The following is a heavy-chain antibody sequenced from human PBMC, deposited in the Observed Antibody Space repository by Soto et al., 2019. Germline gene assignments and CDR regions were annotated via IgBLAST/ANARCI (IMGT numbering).Heavy chain of an antibody. V-gene: IGHV4-31*03. D-gene: IGHD6-19*01. J-gene: IGHJ4*02. CDR2: IVNSVTA. CDR1: GGSIASSGNF. Sequence: QVQLQESGPGLVKPSQTLSLTCTVSGGSIASSGNFWTWIRHHPGKGLEWLGYIVNSVTAYYTPSLKSRLSISIDTSKNHFSLSLTSLTAADTAVYFCARGDAGGWFLDSWGQGAQVIVSS. CDR3: ARGDAGGWFLDS.